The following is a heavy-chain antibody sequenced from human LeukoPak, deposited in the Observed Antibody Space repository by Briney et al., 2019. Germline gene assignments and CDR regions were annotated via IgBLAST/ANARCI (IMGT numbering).Heavy chain of an antibody. V-gene: IGHV3-21*01. CDR1: GFTFSSYS. J-gene: IGHJ4*02. D-gene: IGHD6-13*01. Sequence: GGSLRLSCAASGFTFSSYSMNWVRQAPGKGLEWVSSISSSSSYIYYADSVKGRFTISRDNAKNSLYLQMNSLSAEDTAVYYCARGAAGSYSGIDYWGQGTLVTVSS. CDR3: ARGAAGSYSGIDY. CDR2: ISSSSSYI.